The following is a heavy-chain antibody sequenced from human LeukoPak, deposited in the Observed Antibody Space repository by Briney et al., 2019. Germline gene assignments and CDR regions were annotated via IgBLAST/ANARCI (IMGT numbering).Heavy chain of an antibody. D-gene: IGHD2-2*01. CDR1: GYTFTSYD. Sequence: ASVKVSCKASGYTFTSYDINWVRQATGQGLEWMGWMNPNSGNTGYAQKFQGRVTTTRNTSIGTAYMELSSLRSEDTAVYYCARNIVVVPAAIRDGMDVWGQGTTVTVSS. J-gene: IGHJ6*02. CDR2: MNPNSGNT. V-gene: IGHV1-8*01. CDR3: ARNIVVVPAAIRDGMDV.